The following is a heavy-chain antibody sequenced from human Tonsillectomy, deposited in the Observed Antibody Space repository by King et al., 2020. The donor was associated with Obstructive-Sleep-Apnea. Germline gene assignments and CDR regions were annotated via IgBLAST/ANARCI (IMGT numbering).Heavy chain of an antibody. CDR1: GFSFSSYG. V-gene: IGHV3-23*04. D-gene: IGHD3-22*01. Sequence: VQLVESGGGLVQPGGSLRLSCTGSGFSFSSYGLTWVRQAPGKGLQWVSGISGSGGSTYHADSVKGRFTISRDNSKNTLYLQMNNLRAEDTAVYHCTKDSDYDDTGYNYPDHWGQGTLVTVSS. J-gene: IGHJ4*02. CDR3: TKDSDYDDTGYNYPDH. CDR2: ISGSGGST.